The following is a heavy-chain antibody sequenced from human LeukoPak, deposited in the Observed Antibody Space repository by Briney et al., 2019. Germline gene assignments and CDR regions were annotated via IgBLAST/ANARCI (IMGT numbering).Heavy chain of an antibody. CDR2: IIPILGIA. J-gene: IGHJ4*02. D-gene: IGHD2-15*01. CDR1: GGTFSSYA. CDR3: ARGLLQGKPGTYFDY. V-gene: IGHV1-69*04. Sequence: ASVKVSCKASGGTFSSYAISWVRQAPGQGLEWMGRIIPILGIANYAQKFQGRVTITADKSTSTAYMELSSLRSEDTAVYYCARGLLQGKPGTYFDYWGQGTLVTVSS.